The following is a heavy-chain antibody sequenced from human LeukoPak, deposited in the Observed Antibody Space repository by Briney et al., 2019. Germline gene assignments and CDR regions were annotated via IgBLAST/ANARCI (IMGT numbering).Heavy chain of an antibody. D-gene: IGHD3-10*01. Sequence: GGSLRLSCADSGFTFSSYGMHWVRQAPGKGLEWVAVISYDGSNKYYADSVKGRFTISRDNSKNTLYLQMNSLRAEDTAVYYCAKGPRDQPFDYWGEGTLVTVSS. J-gene: IGHJ4*02. CDR3: AKGPRDQPFDY. CDR2: ISYDGSNK. CDR1: GFTFSSYG. V-gene: IGHV3-30*18.